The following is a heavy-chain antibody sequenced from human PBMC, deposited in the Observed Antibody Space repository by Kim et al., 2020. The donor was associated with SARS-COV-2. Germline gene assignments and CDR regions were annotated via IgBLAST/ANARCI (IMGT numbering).Heavy chain of an antibody. D-gene: IGHD5-12*01. CDR1: GFTFSSYA. Sequence: GGSLRLSCAASGFTFSSYAMHWVRQAPGKGLEWVAVISYDGSNKYYADSVKGRFTISRDNSKNTLYLQMNSLRAEDTAVYYCAREDSGYGGRCDYWGQGTLVTVSS. CDR2: ISYDGSNK. CDR3: AREDSGYGGRCDY. J-gene: IGHJ4*02. V-gene: IGHV3-30*04.